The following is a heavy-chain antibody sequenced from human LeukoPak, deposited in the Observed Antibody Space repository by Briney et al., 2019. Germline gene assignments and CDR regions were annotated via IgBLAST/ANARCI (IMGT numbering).Heavy chain of an antibody. CDR3: ASGYCSSTSCYVHYYGMDV. CDR1: GFSVSSKY. CDR2: IYSGGST. D-gene: IGHD2-2*03. J-gene: IGHJ6*02. V-gene: IGHV3-53*01. Sequence: GGSLRLSCAASGFSVSSKYMSWVRQAPGKGLEWVTVIYSGGSTYYADSAKGRFTISRDNSKNTLYLQMNSLRAEDTAVYFCASGYCSSTSCYVHYYGMDVWGQGTTVTVSS.